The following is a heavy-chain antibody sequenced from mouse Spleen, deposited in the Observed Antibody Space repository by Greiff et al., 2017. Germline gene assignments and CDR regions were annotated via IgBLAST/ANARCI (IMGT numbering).Heavy chain of an antibody. CDR2: ISYDGSN. CDR3: ARGGDYPHY. V-gene: IGHV3-6*01. Sequence: EVQLQQSGPGLVKPSQSLSLTCSVTGYSITSGYYWNWIRQFPGNKLEWMGYISYDGSNNYNPSLKNRISITRDTSKNQFFLKLNSVTTEDTATYYCARGGDYPHYWGQGTTLTVSS. CDR1: GYSITSGYY. D-gene: IGHD2-4*01. J-gene: IGHJ2*01.